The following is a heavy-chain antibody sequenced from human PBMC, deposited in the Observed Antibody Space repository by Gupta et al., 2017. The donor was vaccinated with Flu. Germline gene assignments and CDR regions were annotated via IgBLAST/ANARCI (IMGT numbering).Heavy chain of an antibody. V-gene: IGHV1-69-2*01. J-gene: IGHJ4*02. Sequence: EVHLGQSGSEVKKPGPAVSISCNLSEYTLTDYYLHWIQQAPGKGLKWMGRVDPEDGKTIYAEEFQARLTITADTSTDTAYMEWSSLTLDDTAVYYCATLGPLDYWGQGTLVTVSS. CDR3: ATLGPLDY. CDR2: VDPEDGKT. CDR1: EYTLTDYY.